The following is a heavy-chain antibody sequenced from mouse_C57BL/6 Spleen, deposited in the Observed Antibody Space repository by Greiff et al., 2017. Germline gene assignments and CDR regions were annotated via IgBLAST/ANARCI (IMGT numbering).Heavy chain of an antibody. CDR1: GFTFSSYA. J-gene: IGHJ2*01. CDR3: ARDAGGNDY. CDR2: ISDGGSYT. V-gene: IGHV5-4*01. Sequence: EVQVVESGGGLVKPGGSLKLSCAASGFTFSSYAMSWVRQTPEKRLEWVATISDGGSYTYYPDNVKGRFTISRDNAKNNLYLQMSHLKSEDTAMYYCARDAGGNDYWGQGTTLTVSS. D-gene: IGHD2-1*01.